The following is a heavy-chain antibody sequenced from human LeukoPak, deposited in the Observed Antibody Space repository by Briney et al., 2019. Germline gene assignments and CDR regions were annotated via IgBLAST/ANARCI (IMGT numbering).Heavy chain of an antibody. V-gene: IGHV3-64*01. D-gene: IGHD3-22*01. CDR2: ISSNGGST. CDR1: GFTFSSYA. Sequence: GGSLRLSCAASGFTFSSYAMHWVRQAPGKGLEYVSAISSNGGSTYYANSVKGRFTISRDNSKNTLYLQMGSLRAEDMAVYYCVRDYDSSPNYFDYWGQGTLVTVSS. CDR3: VRDYDSSPNYFDY. J-gene: IGHJ4*02.